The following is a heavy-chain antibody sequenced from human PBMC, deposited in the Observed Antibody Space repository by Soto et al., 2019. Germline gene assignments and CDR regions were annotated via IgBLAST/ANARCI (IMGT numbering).Heavy chain of an antibody. V-gene: IGHV4-4*02. Sequence: SETLSLTCFVSGDSINNTYWWSWVRQAPEKGLEWIGEIYHTGGRSYMPSLRGRITLSVDTSKNQFSLTLTSVTAADTAVYYCARDLDGLHDDTSGPFPRSGWGQGTLVTVSS. D-gene: IGHD3-22*01. J-gene: IGHJ1*01. CDR2: IYHTGGR. CDR3: ARDLDGLHDDTSGPFPRSG. CDR1: GDSINNTYW.